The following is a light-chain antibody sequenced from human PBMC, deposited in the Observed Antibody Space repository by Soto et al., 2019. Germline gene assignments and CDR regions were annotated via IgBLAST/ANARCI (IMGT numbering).Light chain of an antibody. J-gene: IGKJ1*01. V-gene: IGKV3-11*01. CDR1: QSISSY. CDR2: DAS. Sequence: EIVLTQSPATLSLSPGERATLSCRASQSISSYLAWFQQKPGQAPRLLIYDASNRATGIPARFSGSGSGTDFTLTISRLEPEDFATYYCQHYNSYSEAFGQGTKV. CDR3: QHYNSYSEA.